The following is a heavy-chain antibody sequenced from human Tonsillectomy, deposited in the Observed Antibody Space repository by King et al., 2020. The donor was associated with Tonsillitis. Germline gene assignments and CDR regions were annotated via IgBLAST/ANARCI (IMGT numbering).Heavy chain of an antibody. CDR3: ARGPSYYYDSSGSFDY. D-gene: IGHD3-22*01. J-gene: IGHJ4*02. Sequence: VQLVESGGGVVQPGRSLRLSCAASGFTFSSYGMHWVRQAPGKGLEWVAVIWYDGSNKYYADSVKGRFTISRDNSKNTLYLQMNSLRAEDTAVYYCARGPSYYYDSSGSFDYWGQGTLVTVSS. CDR1: GFTFSSYG. CDR2: IWYDGSNK. V-gene: IGHV3-33*01.